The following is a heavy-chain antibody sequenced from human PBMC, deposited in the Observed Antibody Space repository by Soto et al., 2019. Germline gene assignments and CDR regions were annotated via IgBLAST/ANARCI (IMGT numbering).Heavy chain of an antibody. CDR2: IIPIFGKA. CDR3: ARDGTLYDSSAYYYLY. Sequence: SVKVSCKASGGSFSNYGVNWVRQAPGQGLEWMGGIIPIFGKAKYAQKFQGRVTITADDSTRTAYMELISLGSEDTAVYYCARDGTLYDSSAYYYLYWGQGTLVTVSS. V-gene: IGHV1-69*13. CDR1: GGSFSNYG. D-gene: IGHD3-22*01. J-gene: IGHJ4*02.